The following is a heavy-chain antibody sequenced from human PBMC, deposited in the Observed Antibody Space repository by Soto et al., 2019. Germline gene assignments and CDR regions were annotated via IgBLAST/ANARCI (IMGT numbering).Heavy chain of an antibody. CDR3: ASPKIAFYNWFDP. CDR2: IYYSGST. J-gene: IGHJ5*02. V-gene: IGHV4-39*01. CDR1: GGSISSISYY. Sequence: QLQLQESGPGLVKPSETLSLTCTVSGGSISSISYYWGWIRQPPGKGLEWIGSIYYSGSTYYNPSLKSRVTISVDTSKSQFSLKLTSVTAADTAVYYCASPKIAFYNWFDPWGQGTLVTVSS. D-gene: IGHD3-3*02.